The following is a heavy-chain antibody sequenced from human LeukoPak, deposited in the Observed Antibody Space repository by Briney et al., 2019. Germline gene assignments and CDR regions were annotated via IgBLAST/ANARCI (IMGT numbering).Heavy chain of an antibody. CDR2: ISYDGSNK. CDR1: GFTFSSYA. CDR3: ARESNPRGAFDI. J-gene: IGHJ3*02. Sequence: PGGSLRLSRAASGFTFSSYAMHWVRQAPGKGLEWVAVISYDGSNKYYADSVKGRFTISRDNSKNTLYLQMNSLRAEDTAVYYCARESNPRGAFDIWGXGTMVTVSS. V-gene: IGHV3-30-3*01.